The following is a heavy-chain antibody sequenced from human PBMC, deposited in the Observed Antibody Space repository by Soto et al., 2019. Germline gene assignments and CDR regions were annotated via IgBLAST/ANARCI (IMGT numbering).Heavy chain of an antibody. Sequence: GGALRLSCAASGFTFSSYSMNWVHQAPGKGLEWVSSISSSSSYIYYADSVKGRFTISRDNAKNSLYLQMNSLRAEDTAVYYCAKSMARGVIIPYFQHWGQGTLVTVSS. CDR3: AKSMARGVIIPYFQH. J-gene: IGHJ1*01. CDR2: ISSSSSYI. CDR1: GFTFSSYS. V-gene: IGHV3-21*01. D-gene: IGHD3-10*01.